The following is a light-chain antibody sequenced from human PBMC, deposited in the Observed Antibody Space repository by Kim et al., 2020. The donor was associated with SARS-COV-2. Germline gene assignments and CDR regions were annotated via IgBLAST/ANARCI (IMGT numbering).Light chain of an antibody. Sequence: SPGERATLSCRASQSVSSYLAWYQQKPGQAPRLLIYDASNRATGIPARFSGSGSGTDFTLTISSLEPEDFAVYYWQQRSNWPLITFGQGTRLEIK. CDR3: QQRSNWPLIT. CDR2: DAS. V-gene: IGKV3-11*01. CDR1: QSVSSY. J-gene: IGKJ5*01.